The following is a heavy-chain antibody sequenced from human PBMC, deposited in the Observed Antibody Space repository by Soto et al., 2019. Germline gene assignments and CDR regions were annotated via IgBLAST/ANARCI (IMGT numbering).Heavy chain of an antibody. D-gene: IGHD2-2*01. V-gene: IGHV1-69*01. Sequence: QVQLVQSGAEVKKPGSSAKVSCKASGGTFSSYAISWVRQAPGQGLEWMGGLIPISGTANYAQKLQGRVTITADESTSTAYMELSRLISEDTAVYYCARDSSCSSTSCYQTHPYYYYGMDVWGQGTTVTVSS. J-gene: IGHJ6*02. CDR2: LIPISGTA. CDR1: GGTFSSYA. CDR3: ARDSSCSSTSCYQTHPYYYYGMDV.